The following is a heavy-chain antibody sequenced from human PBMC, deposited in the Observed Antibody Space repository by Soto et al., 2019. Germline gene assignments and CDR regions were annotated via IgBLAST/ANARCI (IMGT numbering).Heavy chain of an antibody. D-gene: IGHD2-8*01. V-gene: IGHV3-23*01. CDR2: INGGGGNT. Sequence: EVQLLESGGHLIQPGESLRLSCAASGFSFSGYTMNWVRQAQGKGLEWISGINGGGGNTYYADSVKGRFTISRDDSKNILYLQMNSPRAEDTAIYYCAKDRHPDGICTFDYWGRGTLVTVSS. CDR3: AKDRHPDGICTFDY. CDR1: GFSFSGYT. J-gene: IGHJ4*02.